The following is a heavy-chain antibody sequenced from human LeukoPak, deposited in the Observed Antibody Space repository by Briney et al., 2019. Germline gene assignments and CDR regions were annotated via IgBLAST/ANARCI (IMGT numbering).Heavy chain of an antibody. CDR3: ARDFHMIMDV. CDR1: GGSISSGGYY. J-gene: IGHJ6*02. V-gene: IGHV4-61*08. Sequence: PSETLSLTCTVSGGSISSGGYYWSWIRQHPGKGLEWIGYIYYSGSTNYNPSLKSRVTISVDTSKNQFSLKLSSVTAADTAVYYCARDFHMIMDVWGQGTTVTVSS. D-gene: IGHD3-16*01. CDR2: IYYSGST.